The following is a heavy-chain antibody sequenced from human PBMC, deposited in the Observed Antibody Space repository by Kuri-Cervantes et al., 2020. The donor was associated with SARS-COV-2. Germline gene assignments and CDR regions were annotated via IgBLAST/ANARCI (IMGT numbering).Heavy chain of an antibody. CDR3: ARREVVTPSFDY. D-gene: IGHD4-23*01. Sequence: ESLKISCAVSGYSISSGRFWGWIRQSPVKGLEWIGSIHHSGSTYYNLSLKSRVTISVDTSKNQFSLKLSSVTAADTAVYYCARREVVTPSFDYWGQGTLVTVSS. J-gene: IGHJ4*02. CDR1: GYSISSGRF. CDR2: IHHSGST. V-gene: IGHV4-38-2*01.